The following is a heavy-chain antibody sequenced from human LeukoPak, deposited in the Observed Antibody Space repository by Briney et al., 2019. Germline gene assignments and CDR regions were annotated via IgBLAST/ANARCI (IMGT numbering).Heavy chain of an antibody. V-gene: IGHV3-21*01. CDR1: GFTFSSYS. CDR3: ARGDSSGYYLPFDY. CDR2: ISSSSSYI. D-gene: IGHD3-22*01. Sequence: PGGSLRLSCAASGFTFSSYSMNWVRQAPGKGLEWVSSISSSSSYIYYADSVKGRFTISRDNAKNSLYLQMNSLRAEDTAVYYCARGDSSGYYLPFDYWGRGTLVTVSS. J-gene: IGHJ4*02.